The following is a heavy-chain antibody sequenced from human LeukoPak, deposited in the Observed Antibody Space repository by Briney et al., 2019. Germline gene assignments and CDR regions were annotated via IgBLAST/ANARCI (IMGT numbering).Heavy chain of an antibody. CDR3: WAIVSTSKLDY. Sequence: PGGSLRLSCAASGFTFSSYSMNWVRQAPGKGLEWVSSISSSSYIYYADSVKGRFTISRDNAKNSLYLQMNSLRAEDTAVYYCWAIVSTSKLDYWGQGTLVTVSS. CDR1: GFTFSSYS. J-gene: IGHJ4*02. CDR2: ISSSSYI. D-gene: IGHD5/OR15-5a*01. V-gene: IGHV3-21*01.